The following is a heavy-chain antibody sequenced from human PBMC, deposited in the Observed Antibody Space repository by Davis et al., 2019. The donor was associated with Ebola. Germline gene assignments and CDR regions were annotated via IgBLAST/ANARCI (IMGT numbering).Heavy chain of an antibody. J-gene: IGHJ6*04. CDR1: GGSISSSSYY. CDR3: ARATGDLYYYGMDV. D-gene: IGHD7-27*01. V-gene: IGHV4-61*05. CDR2: IYYSGST. Sequence: SETLSLTCTVSGGSISSSSYYWGWIRQPPGKGLEWIGYIYYSGSTNYNPSLKSRVTISVDTSKNQFSLKLSSVTAADTAVYYCARATGDLYYYGMDVWGKGTTVTVSS.